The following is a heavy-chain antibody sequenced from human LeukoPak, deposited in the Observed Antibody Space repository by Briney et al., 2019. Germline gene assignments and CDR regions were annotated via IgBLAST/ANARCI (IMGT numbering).Heavy chain of an antibody. D-gene: IGHD3-10*01. Sequence: GGSLRLSCAASGFTFSSYAMSWVRQAPGKGLEWVSAISGSGGSTYYADSVKGRFTISRDNSKNTLYLQVNSLRAEDTAVYYCAKSSHYGSGSYTPYGYYFDYWGQGTLVTVSS. V-gene: IGHV3-23*01. J-gene: IGHJ4*02. CDR3: AKSSHYGSGSYTPYGYYFDY. CDR2: ISGSGGST. CDR1: GFTFSSYA.